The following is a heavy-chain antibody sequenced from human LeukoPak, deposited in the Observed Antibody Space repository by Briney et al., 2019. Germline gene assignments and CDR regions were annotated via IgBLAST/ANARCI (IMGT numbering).Heavy chain of an antibody. CDR2: IYWDGDK. Sequence: SGPTLVKPTQTLTLTCAFSGFSLTTSGMAVGWIRQPLGKPLEWLAIIYWDGDKRYSPSLEGRLTITKDTTKNQVVLTMTNMDPVDTATYFCTHRSRSPDCGNSRCYDFDYWGQGILVTVSS. CDR3: THRSRSPDCGNSRCYDFDY. V-gene: IGHV2-5*02. CDR1: GFSLTTSGMA. D-gene: IGHD2/OR15-2a*01. J-gene: IGHJ4*02.